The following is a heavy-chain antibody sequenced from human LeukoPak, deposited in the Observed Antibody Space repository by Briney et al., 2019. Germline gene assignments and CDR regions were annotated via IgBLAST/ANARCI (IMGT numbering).Heavy chain of an antibody. D-gene: IGHD2-15*01. CDR3: ARGLRVVIGGSPPWYYFDY. CDR1: GYTFTSYD. CDR2: MNPKSGNT. V-gene: IGHV1-8*01. Sequence: ASVKVSCKASGYTFTSYDINWVRQAPGQGLEWMGWMNPKSGNTGYAQNFQGRVTMTRNASMSTAYMELRSLRSEDTAVYYCARGLRVVIGGSPPWYYFDYWGQGSLVTVSS. J-gene: IGHJ4*02.